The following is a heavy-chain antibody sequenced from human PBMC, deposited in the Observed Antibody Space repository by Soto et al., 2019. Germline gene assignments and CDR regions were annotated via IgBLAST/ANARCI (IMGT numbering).Heavy chain of an antibody. CDR2: ISTYKGTT. J-gene: IGHJ4*02. Sequence: QVQLVQSGPEVKKPGASVKVSCKTSGYTFTSYGISWVRQAPGQGLEWMGWISTYKGTTNSAQKFKGRVTMTTDTSTITAYMELRRLGSDYTAVYYCATRSPAFDYWGQGTLVTVSS. CDR3: ATRSPAFDY. V-gene: IGHV1-18*01. CDR1: GYTFTSYG.